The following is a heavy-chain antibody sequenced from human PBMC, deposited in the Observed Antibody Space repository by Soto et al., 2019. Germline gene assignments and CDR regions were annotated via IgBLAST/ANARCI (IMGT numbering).Heavy chain of an antibody. CDR3: ARHFYDILTVGWFDP. CDR1: GGSISSSSYY. V-gene: IGHV4-39*01. J-gene: IGHJ5*02. Sequence: SETLSLTCTVSGGSISSSSYYWGWIRQPPGKGLEWIGSIYYSGSTYYNPSLKSRVTISVDTSKNQFSLKLSSVTAADTAVYYCARHFYDILTVGWFDPWGQGTLVTVSS. CDR2: IYYSGST. D-gene: IGHD3-9*01.